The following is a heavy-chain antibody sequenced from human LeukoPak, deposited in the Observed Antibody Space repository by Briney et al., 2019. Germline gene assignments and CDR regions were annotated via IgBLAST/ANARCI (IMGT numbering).Heavy chain of an antibody. CDR2: INHSGST. CDR3: ARIGVYGSGSYRYPYGMDV. D-gene: IGHD3-10*01. Sequence: SETLSLTCAVYGGSFSGYYWSWIRQPPGKGLEWIREINHSGSTNYNPSLKSRVTISVDTSKNQFSLKLSSVTAADTAVYYCARIGVYGSGSYRYPYGMDVWGQGTTVTVSS. J-gene: IGHJ6*02. V-gene: IGHV4-34*01. CDR1: GGSFSGYY.